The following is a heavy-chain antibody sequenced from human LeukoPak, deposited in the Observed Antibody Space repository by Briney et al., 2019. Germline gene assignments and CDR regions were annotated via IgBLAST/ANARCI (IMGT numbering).Heavy chain of an antibody. CDR2: INPNSGGT. V-gene: IGHV1-2*02. CDR3: ARGYSSGWYVDY. J-gene: IGHJ4*02. Sequence: ASVKVSCKASGYAFTGYYMHWVRQAPGQGLEWMGWINPNSGGTNYAQKFQGRVTMTRDTSISTAYMELSRLRSDDTAVYYCARGYSSGWYVDYWGQGTLVTVSS. D-gene: IGHD6-19*01. CDR1: GYAFTGYY.